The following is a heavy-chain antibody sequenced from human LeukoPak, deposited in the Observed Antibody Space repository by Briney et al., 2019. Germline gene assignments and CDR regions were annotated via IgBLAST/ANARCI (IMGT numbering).Heavy chain of an antibody. J-gene: IGHJ4*02. CDR2: INPDGSYT. Sequence: GESLKISCKGSGYSFTSYWISWVRQMPGKGLEWMGRINPDGSYTNYSPSFQGHLTISADKSISSPYLQWSSLKAADPAMSYCVTSYGVLNFDQWGQGTLVTVSS. D-gene: IGHD4-17*01. CDR3: VTSYGVLNFDQ. CDR1: GYSFTSYW. V-gene: IGHV5-10-1*01.